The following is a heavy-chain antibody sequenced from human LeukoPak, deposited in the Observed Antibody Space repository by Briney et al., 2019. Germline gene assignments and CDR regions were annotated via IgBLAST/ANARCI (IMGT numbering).Heavy chain of an antibody. CDR2: INAGNGNT. Sequence: ASAKVSCKASGYTFTSYAMHWVRQAPGQRLEWMGWINAGNGNTKYSQKFQGRVTITRDTSASTAYMELSSLRSEDTAVYYCARSREGQWLAPFDYWGQGTLVTVSS. CDR1: GYTFTSYA. J-gene: IGHJ4*02. V-gene: IGHV1-3*01. CDR3: ARSREGQWLAPFDY. D-gene: IGHD6-19*01.